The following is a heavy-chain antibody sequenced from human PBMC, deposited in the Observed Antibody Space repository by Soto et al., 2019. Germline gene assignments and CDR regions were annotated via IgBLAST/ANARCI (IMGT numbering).Heavy chain of an antibody. Sequence: SETLSVTCTVSGGSIDSYYWSWIRQPPGKGLEWIGYIYYSGSTNYNPSLKSRVTISVDTSKNQFSLKLSSVTAADTAVYYCARRYSSAFDIWGQGTMVTVSS. CDR1: GGSIDSYY. CDR2: IYYSGST. D-gene: IGHD6-13*01. V-gene: IGHV4-59*08. J-gene: IGHJ3*02. CDR3: ARRYSSAFDI.